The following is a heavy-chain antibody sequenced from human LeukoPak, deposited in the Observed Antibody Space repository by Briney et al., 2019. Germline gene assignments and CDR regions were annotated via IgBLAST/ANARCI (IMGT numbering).Heavy chain of an antibody. J-gene: IGHJ1*01. V-gene: IGHV4-34*01. D-gene: IGHD6-13*01. CDR3: AREYSSSWRGAGEYFQH. CDR1: GGFFSGYY. CDR2: INHSGST. Sequence: SETLSLTCAVYGGFFSGYYWSWIRQPPVKGLEWIGEINHSGSTNYDPSLKSRVTISVDTSKNQFSLKLSSVTAADTAVYYCAREYSSSWRGAGEYFQHWGQGTLVTVSS.